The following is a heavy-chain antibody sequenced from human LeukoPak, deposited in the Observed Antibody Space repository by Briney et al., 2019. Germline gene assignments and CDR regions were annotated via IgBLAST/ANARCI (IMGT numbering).Heavy chain of an antibody. CDR2: IYISGTT. D-gene: IGHD3-22*01. V-gene: IGHV4-4*07. Sequence: SETLSLTCTVSGGSISSYYWSWIRQPPGKGLEWIGRIYISGTTNYNSSLKSRITMSLDTSKNQLSLKLSSVTHADTAVYYCARDEAGSGYIDYWGQGTLVTVSS. J-gene: IGHJ4*01. CDR3: ARDEAGSGYIDY. CDR1: GGSISSYY.